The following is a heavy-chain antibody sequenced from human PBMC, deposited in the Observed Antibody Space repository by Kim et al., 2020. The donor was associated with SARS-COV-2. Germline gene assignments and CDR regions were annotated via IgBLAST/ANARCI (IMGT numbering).Heavy chain of an antibody. CDR3: AKDSRSSDIVVVPAAPEY. Sequence: GGSLRLSCAASGFTFSSYGMHWVRQAPGKGLEWVAVISYDGSNKYYADSVKGRFTISRDNSKNTLYLQMNSLRAEDTAVYYCAKDSRSSDIVVVPAAPEYWGQGTLVTVSS. J-gene: IGHJ4*02. CDR2: ISYDGSNK. V-gene: IGHV3-30*18. D-gene: IGHD2-2*01. CDR1: GFTFSSYG.